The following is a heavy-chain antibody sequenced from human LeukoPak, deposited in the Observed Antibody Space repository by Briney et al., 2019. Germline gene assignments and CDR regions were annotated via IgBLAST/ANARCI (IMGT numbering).Heavy chain of an antibody. CDR2: MNPNSGNT. Sequence: ASVKVSCKASGYTLTSYDINWVRQASGQGLEWMGWMNPNSGNTGYAQKFQGRVTMTRNTSRSIAYMELSSLRSEDMAVYYCARKFLGSRGYYFDYWGQGTLVTVSS. D-gene: IGHD3-10*01. J-gene: IGHJ4*02. CDR1: GYTLTSYD. V-gene: IGHV1-8*01. CDR3: ARKFLGSRGYYFDY.